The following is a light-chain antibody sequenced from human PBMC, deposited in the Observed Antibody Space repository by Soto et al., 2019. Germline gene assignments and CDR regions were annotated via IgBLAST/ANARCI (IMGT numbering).Light chain of an antibody. V-gene: IGLV7-43*01. CDR1: TGTVTSDYY. J-gene: IGLJ2*01. CDR2: GTS. Sequence: QAVATQEPSLTVSPGGTVTLTYASSTGTVTSDYYPNWFQQKPGQAPRALIYGTSNKHSWTPARFSGSLLGGKAALTLSGVQPDDEAEYYCLLSYGDSQVFGGGTKLTVL. CDR3: LLSYGDSQV.